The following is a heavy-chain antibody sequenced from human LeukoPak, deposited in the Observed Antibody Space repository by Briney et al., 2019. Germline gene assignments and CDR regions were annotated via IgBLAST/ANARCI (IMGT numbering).Heavy chain of an antibody. CDR1: GYTFTSYY. D-gene: IGHD5-18*01. J-gene: IGHJ6*02. CDR3: ARVEWEYTAMVTGPRGMDV. CDR2: INPSGGST. V-gene: IGHV1-46*01. Sequence: ASVKVSCKASGYTFTSYYMHWVRQAPEQGLEWMGLINPSGGSTSYAQKFQGRVTMTRDTSTSTVYMELSSLRSEDTAVYYCARVEWEYTAMVTGPRGMDVWGQGTTVTVSS.